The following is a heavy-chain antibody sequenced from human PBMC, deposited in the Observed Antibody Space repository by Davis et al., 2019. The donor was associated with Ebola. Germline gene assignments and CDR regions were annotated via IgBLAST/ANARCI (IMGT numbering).Heavy chain of an antibody. J-gene: IGHJ6*02. D-gene: IGHD6-19*01. V-gene: IGHV4-34*01. CDR1: GGSFSGYY. Sequence: MPSETLSLTCAVYGGSFSGYYWSWIRQPPGKGLEWIGEINHSGSTNYNPSLKSRVTISVDTSKNQFSLKLSSVTAADTAVYYCAREQWLVPYYYYYGMDVWGQGTTVTVSS. CDR2: INHSGST. CDR3: AREQWLVPYYYYYGMDV.